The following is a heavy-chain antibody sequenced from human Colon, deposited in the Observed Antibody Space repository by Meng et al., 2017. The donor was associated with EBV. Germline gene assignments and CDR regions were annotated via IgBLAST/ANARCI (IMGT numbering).Heavy chain of an antibody. J-gene: IGHJ4*02. V-gene: IGHV4-4*02. CDR3: ARGTKDAFYLLAY. D-gene: IGHD1/OR15-1a*01. CDR1: GSSISSNSR. CDR2: IGESWST. Sequence: HVDPEQLLPGGDSASWPLSLTCRVFGSSISSNSRWTWVRWPPGQALKWIGYIGESWSTNYTPSLTSRISIILDKSKNPFSLKVNSVTSADTAVYSCARGTKDAFYLLAYWGQGTLVTVSS.